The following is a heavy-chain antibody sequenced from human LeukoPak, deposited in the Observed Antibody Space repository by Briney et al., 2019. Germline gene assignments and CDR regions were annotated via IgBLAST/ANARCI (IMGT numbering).Heavy chain of an antibody. D-gene: IGHD4-11*01. CDR3: ARGTVTTSNFDY. J-gene: IGHJ4*02. CDR1: GFTFDDYG. V-gene: IGHV3-20*04. CDR2: INWNGGST. Sequence: GRSLRLACAASGFTFDDYGMSWVRQAPGKGLEWVSGINWNGGSTGYAESVKGRFTISRDNAKNSLYLQMNSLRAEDTDLYYCARGTVTTSNFDYWGQGTLVTVSS.